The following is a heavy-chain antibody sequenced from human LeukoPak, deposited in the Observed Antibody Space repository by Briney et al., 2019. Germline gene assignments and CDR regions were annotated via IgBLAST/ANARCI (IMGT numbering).Heavy chain of an antibody. J-gene: IGHJ4*02. D-gene: IGHD6-19*01. CDR2: ISAYNGNT. V-gene: IGHV1-18*01. CDR3: ARGSFSSGWYPSFDY. Sequence: ASVKVSCKASGYTSTSYGISWVRQAPGQGLEWMGWISAYNGNTNYAQKLQGRVTMTTDTSTSTAYMELRSLRSDDTAVYYCARGSFSSGWYPSFDYWGQGTLVTVSS. CDR1: GYTSTSYG.